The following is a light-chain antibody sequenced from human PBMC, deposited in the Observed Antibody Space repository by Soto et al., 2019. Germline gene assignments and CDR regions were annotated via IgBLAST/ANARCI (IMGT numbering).Light chain of an antibody. V-gene: IGLV2-8*01. J-gene: IGLJ2*01. Sequence: QSALTQPPSASGSPGQSVTISCTGTNSDVGGYNYVSWYQRHPGKAPKLMIYEVTKRPSGVPDRFSGSKFGNTASLTVSGLQAEDEADYYCSSYAGINTFVVFGGGTKLTVL. CDR1: NSDVGGYNY. CDR2: EVT. CDR3: SSYAGINTFVV.